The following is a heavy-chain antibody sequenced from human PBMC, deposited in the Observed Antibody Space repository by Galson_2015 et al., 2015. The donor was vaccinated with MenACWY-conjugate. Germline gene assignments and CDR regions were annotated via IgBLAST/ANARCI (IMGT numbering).Heavy chain of an antibody. V-gene: IGHV3-48*01. CDR1: GFTFSSYS. CDR3: AREGGFRNSGYELPDYYYMDV. D-gene: IGHD5-12*01. J-gene: IGHJ6*03. CDR2: ISSSSSTI. Sequence: SLRLSCAASGFTFSSYSMNWVRQAPGKGLEWVSYISSSSSTIYYADSVKGRFTISRDNAKNSLYLQMNSLRAEDTAVYYCAREGGFRNSGYELPDYYYMDVWGKGTTVTVSS.